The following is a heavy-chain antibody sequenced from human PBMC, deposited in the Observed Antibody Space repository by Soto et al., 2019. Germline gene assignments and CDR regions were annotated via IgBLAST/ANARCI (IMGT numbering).Heavy chain of an antibody. D-gene: IGHD3-16*01. CDR1: GFTFSTYW. Sequence: EVQLVESGGGLDQPGGSRRLSCAASGFTFSTYWMTWVRRPPGKGLEWVANLDQDGSERYYVDSVRGRFTISRDNAKNSLYLQMNSLRAEDTAVYYCVCGGNFFVYWGQGTLVTVSP. CDR3: VCGGNFFVY. J-gene: IGHJ4*02. CDR2: LDQDGSER. V-gene: IGHV3-7*01.